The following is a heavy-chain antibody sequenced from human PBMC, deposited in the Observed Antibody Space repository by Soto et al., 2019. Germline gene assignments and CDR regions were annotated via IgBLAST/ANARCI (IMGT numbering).Heavy chain of an antibody. J-gene: IGHJ5*01. CDR2: TYKSTTT. CDR3: ARGRYCLTGRCFPNWFDS. V-gene: IGHV4-30-4*01. CDR1: GDSISTVDYF. D-gene: IGHD2-15*01. Sequence: KPSETLSLTCSVSGDSISTVDYFWAWIRQPPGQALEYIGYTYKSTTTYYNPSFESRVAISLDTSKSQFSLTVTSVTAADTAVYFCARGRYCLTGRCFPNWFDSWGQGTLVTVSS.